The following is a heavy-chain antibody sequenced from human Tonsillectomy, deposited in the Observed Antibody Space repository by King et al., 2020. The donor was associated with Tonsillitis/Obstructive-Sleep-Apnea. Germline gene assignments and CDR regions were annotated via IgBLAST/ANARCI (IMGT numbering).Heavy chain of an antibody. V-gene: IGHV5-10-1*01. CDR1: GYSFNSYW. Sequence: VQLVESGAEVKKPGESLRISCKGSGYSFNSYWNSWVRQMPGKGLEWMGRIDPSYSYTNYSPSFQGHVTISADKSISTAYLQWSSLKASDTAMYYCASQGDYGGNPGDYWGQGTLVTVSS. J-gene: IGHJ4*02. D-gene: IGHD4-23*01. CDR3: ASQGDYGGNPGDY. CDR2: IDPSYSYT.